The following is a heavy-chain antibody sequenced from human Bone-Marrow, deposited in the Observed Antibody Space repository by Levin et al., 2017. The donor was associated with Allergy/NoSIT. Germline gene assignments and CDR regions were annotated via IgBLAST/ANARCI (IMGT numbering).Heavy chain of an antibody. Sequence: GGSLRLSCTASGFTFSNYAMSWVRQAPGKGLEWVSVISGSGGSTYYADSVKGRFTISRDNSKNTLYLQMNSLRAEDTAVYYCAKDLHKWEVSGDGFDIWGQGTMVTVSS. CDR1: GFTFSNYA. CDR3: AKDLHKWEVSGDGFDI. J-gene: IGHJ3*02. D-gene: IGHD1-26*01. V-gene: IGHV3-23*01. CDR2: ISGSGGST.